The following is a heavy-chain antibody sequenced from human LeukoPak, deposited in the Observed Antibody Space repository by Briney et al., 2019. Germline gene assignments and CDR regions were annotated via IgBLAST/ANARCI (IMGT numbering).Heavy chain of an antibody. Sequence: GGSLRLSCAASGFTFSSYSMNWVRQAPGKGLEWVSSISSSSSYIYYADSVKGRFTISRDNAKNSLYLQMNSLRAEDTAVYYCAKVGNYDILTGYYEPRGGFDYWGQGTLVTVSS. CDR2: ISSSSSYI. V-gene: IGHV3-21*04. J-gene: IGHJ4*02. CDR1: GFTFSSYS. D-gene: IGHD3-9*01. CDR3: AKVGNYDILTGYYEPRGGFDY.